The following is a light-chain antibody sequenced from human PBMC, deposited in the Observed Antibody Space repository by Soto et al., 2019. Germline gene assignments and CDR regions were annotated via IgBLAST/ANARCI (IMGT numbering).Light chain of an antibody. CDR1: SSDVGAYNY. CDR3: SSYTRSTTLV. J-gene: IGLJ2*01. Sequence: QSALTQSASVSGSPGQSITISCTGTSSDVGAYNYVSWYQQQPGKAPKLMIYEVSNRPSGVSNRFSGSKSGNTASLTISGLQAEDEADYYCSSYTRSTTLVFGGGTKLTVL. CDR2: EVS. V-gene: IGLV2-14*01.